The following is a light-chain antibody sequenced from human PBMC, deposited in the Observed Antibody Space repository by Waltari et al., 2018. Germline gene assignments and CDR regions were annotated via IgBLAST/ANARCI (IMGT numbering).Light chain of an antibody. J-gene: IGKJ1*01. CDR1: PSISSW. V-gene: IGKV1-5*03. Sequence: DIQMTQYPSTLSASVGDRVSITCRASPSISSWLAWYQQKPGKAPKLLIYKASSLERGVPARFTGIGSGTECTLTISSLQPDDFATYYCQQYNSWTFGQGTKVEIK. CDR3: QQYNSWT. CDR2: KAS.